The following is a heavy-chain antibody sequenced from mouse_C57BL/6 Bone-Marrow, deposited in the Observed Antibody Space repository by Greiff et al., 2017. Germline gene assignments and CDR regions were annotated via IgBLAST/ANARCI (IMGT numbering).Heavy chain of an antibody. CDR2: ISSGGSYT. CDR1: GFTFSSYG. V-gene: IGHV5-6*01. CDR3: ARHSIYYVYGVPLCAY. J-gene: IGHJ3*01. Sequence: EVQLVESGGDLVKPGGSLKLSCAASGFTFSSYGMSWVRQTPDKRLEWVATISSGGSYTYYPDSVKGRFTISRDNAKNTLYLQMSSLKSEDTAMYYCARHSIYYVYGVPLCAYWGQGTLVTVSA. D-gene: IGHD2-2*01.